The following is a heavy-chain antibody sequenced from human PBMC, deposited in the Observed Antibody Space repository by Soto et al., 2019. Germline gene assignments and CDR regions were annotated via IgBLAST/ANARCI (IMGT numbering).Heavy chain of an antibody. CDR2: ISAHNGNT. CDR1: GYAFTTYG. V-gene: IGHV1-18*01. Sequence: QVHLVQSGAEVKKPWASVKVSCNGSGYAFTTYGITWVRQAPGQGLEWMGWISAHNGNTNYAQKLQGRVTVTRYTSTSTAYMELRSLRSDDTAVYYCARGRYGDYWGQGALVTVSS. J-gene: IGHJ4*02. CDR3: ARGRYGDY. D-gene: IGHD3-10*01.